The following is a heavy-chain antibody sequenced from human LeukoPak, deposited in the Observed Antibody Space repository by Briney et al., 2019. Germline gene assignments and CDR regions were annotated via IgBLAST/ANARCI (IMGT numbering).Heavy chain of an antibody. CDR1: GFTFSSYV. D-gene: IGHD1-1*01. J-gene: IGHJ4*02. CDR2: ISVGGGST. V-gene: IGHV3-23*01. CDR3: VTRGTTGTKYLEH. Sequence: GGSLRLSCAASGFTFSSYVMTWVRHAPGIGLEWVSTISVGGGSTYYADSVKGRFTISRDNSKNTLHLQMNSLRVGDTAVYYCVTRGTTGTKYLEHWGQGTLVTVSS.